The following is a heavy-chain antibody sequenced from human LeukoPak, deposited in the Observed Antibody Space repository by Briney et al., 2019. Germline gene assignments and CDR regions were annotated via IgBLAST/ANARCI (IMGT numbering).Heavy chain of an antibody. J-gene: IGHJ6*04. CDR3: VGQLLRAV. CDR2: INEDGSVQ. D-gene: IGHD2-2*01. CDR1: GFPFSSYW. V-gene: IGHV3-7*01. Sequence: GGPLRLSCAASGFPFSSYWISWVRQPPGKGLEWVANINEDGSVQDYVDAVKGRFTISRDNAKNSLYLEINSLRVDDTAVYYCVGQLLRAVWGKGTTVTVSS.